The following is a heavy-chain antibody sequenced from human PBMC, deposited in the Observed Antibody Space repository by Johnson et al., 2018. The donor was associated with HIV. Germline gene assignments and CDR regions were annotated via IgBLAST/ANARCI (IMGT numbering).Heavy chain of an antibody. V-gene: IGHV3-66*01. CDR2: IYSGGGT. J-gene: IGHJ3*02. D-gene: IGHD3-10*01. CDR1: GFTVSSNY. CDR3: ARDDRELVTRGAFDI. Sequence: MLLVESGGGVVQPGGSLRLSCTASGFTVSSNYMSWVRQAPGTGLEWVSVIYSGGGTYHADSVKGRFTISRDNSKNRLYLQMNSLRAEDTAVYYCARDDRELVTRGAFDIWGQGTMVTVSS.